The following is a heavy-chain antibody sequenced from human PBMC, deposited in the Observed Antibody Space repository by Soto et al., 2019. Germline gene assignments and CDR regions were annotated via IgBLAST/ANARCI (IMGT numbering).Heavy chain of an antibody. CDR3: AKDTPYDFRYFQH. Sequence: GSLSLSCAASGFTFIIYAMSWVRQAPGKGLEWVSAISGSGGSTYYAGSVKGRFTISRDNSKNTLYLQMNSLRAEDTAVYYCAKDTPYDFRYFQHWGQGTPVPVSS. CDR1: GFTFIIYA. V-gene: IGHV3-23*01. D-gene: IGHD3-3*01. J-gene: IGHJ1*01. CDR2: ISGSGGST.